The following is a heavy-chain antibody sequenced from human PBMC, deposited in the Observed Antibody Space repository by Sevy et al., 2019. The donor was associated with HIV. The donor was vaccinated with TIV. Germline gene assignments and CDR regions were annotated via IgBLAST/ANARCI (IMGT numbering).Heavy chain of an antibody. CDR1: GFTFSSYE. Sequence: GGSLRLSCAASGFTFSSYEMNWVRQAPGKGLEWVSYISSSGSTIYYADSVKGRFTISRDNAKNSLYLQMNSLSAEDTAVYYCARVGVVTGRLNYYYYYYMDVWGKGTTVTVSS. D-gene: IGHD2-21*02. CDR3: ARVGVVTGRLNYYYYYYMDV. V-gene: IGHV3-48*03. J-gene: IGHJ6*03. CDR2: ISSSGSTI.